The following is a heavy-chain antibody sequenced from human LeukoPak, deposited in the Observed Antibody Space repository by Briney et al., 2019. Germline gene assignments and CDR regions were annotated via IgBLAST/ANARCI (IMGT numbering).Heavy chain of an antibody. CDR1: GFTFSDYT. V-gene: IGHV3-7*01. Sequence: PGGSLRLSCAASGFTFSDYTMTWVRQAPGKGLEWVAHINQDGSEKYYVDSVKGRFTISRDNAKNSLYLQMNSLRAEDTAVYYCARDGGIQLWPFDYWGQGTLVTVSS. J-gene: IGHJ4*02. D-gene: IGHD5-18*01. CDR2: INQDGSEK. CDR3: ARDGGIQLWPFDY.